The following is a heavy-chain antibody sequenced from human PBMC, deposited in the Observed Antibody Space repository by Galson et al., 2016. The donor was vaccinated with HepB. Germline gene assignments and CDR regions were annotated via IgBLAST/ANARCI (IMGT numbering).Heavy chain of an antibody. D-gene: IGHD3-16*01. V-gene: IGHV3-11*01. CDR3: AREGREVWSY. J-gene: IGHJ4*02. CDR2: INPSGGAT. CDR1: GFTFRDYY. Sequence: SLRLSCAASGFTFRDYYVTWMRQAPGKGLEWVSTINPSGGATYYADSVRGRFTISRDNAKNSLYLQMNSLRGDDTALYYCAREGREVWSYWGQGTLVTVSS.